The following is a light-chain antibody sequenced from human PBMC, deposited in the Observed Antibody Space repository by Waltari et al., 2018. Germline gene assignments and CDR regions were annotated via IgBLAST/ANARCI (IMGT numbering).Light chain of an antibody. J-gene: IGKJ4*01. CDR2: DAS. Sequence: EIVLTQSPATLSLSPGERATLSCRASQSVSSYLAWYQQKPGQAPRLLIYDASNRATGIPARFSGSGSGTDFTLTSSSLEPEDFAVYYCQQRSKTFGGGTKVEIK. CDR1: QSVSSY. V-gene: IGKV3-11*01. CDR3: QQRSKT.